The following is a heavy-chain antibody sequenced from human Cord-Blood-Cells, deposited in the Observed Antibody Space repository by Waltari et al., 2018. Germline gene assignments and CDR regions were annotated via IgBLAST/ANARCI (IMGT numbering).Heavy chain of an antibody. CDR1: GYHFTAYY. J-gene: IGHJ4*02. V-gene: IGHV1-69-2*01. CDR3: LVYTEKSPYFDY. D-gene: IGHD3-16*01. Sequence: VQLVQSGAAVKKRVATVEISCKVSGYHFTAYYMHWVQQAPGKGLEGLELVDPEDGETIYAEKFQGRVTITADTSTDTAYMELSSLRSEDTAVYYCLVYTEKSPYFDYWGQGTLVTVSS. CDR2: VDPEDGET.